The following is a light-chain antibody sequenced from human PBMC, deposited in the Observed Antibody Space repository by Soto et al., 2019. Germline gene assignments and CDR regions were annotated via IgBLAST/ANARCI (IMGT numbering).Light chain of an antibody. Sequence: EIVLTQSPGTLPLSLGERATLSCRASQTVSITALAWYQQKPGQAPRLLIYDGSSRATGIPDRFSGSGSGTDFTLTINRLEPDDFAVYFCQQYGASPFTFGGGTKVEIK. V-gene: IGKV3-20*01. CDR1: QTVSITA. CDR2: DGS. CDR3: QQYGASPFT. J-gene: IGKJ4*01.